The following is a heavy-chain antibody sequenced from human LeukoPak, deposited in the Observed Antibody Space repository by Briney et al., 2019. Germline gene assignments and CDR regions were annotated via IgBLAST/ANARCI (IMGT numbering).Heavy chain of an antibody. J-gene: IGHJ4*02. CDR2: ISSSSSYI. CDR1: GFTFSTYY. CDR3: ARSEEYCSSTSCYAGFYFDY. Sequence: PGGSLRLSCAASGFTFSTYYMNWVRQAPGKGLEWVSSISSSSSYIYYADSVKGRFTISRDSAKNSLYLQMNSLRAEDTAVYYCARSEEYCSSTSCYAGFYFDYWGQGTLVTVSS. D-gene: IGHD2-2*01. V-gene: IGHV3-21*01.